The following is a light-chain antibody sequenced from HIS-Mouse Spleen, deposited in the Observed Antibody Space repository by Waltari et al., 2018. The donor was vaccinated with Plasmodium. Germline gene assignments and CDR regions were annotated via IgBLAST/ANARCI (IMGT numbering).Light chain of an antibody. CDR3: QQSYSTWT. CDR2: AAS. Sequence: DIQMTQSPSSLSASVGDRVTITCRASQRISNYLNWYQQRPGKAPKCLIYAASTLQSRVPSRFSGSGSGTDFTLTISSLQPEDFATYYCQQSYSTWTFGQGTKVEIK. V-gene: IGKV1-39*01. J-gene: IGKJ1*01. CDR1: QRISNY.